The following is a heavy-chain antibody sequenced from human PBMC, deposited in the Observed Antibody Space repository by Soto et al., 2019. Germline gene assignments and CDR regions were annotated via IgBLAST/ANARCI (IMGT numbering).Heavy chain of an antibody. D-gene: IGHD6-13*01. J-gene: IGHJ5*02. V-gene: IGHV4-61*01. CDR3: ARGLSWYRWFDP. CDR1: GDSISTPHYY. Sequence: SETLSLTCTVSGDSISTPHYYWSWIRQPPGKGLEWIGYIYYSGSTNYNPSLKSRVTISVDTSKNQFSLKLSSVTAADTAVYYCARGLSWYRWFDPWGQGTLVTVSS. CDR2: IYYSGST.